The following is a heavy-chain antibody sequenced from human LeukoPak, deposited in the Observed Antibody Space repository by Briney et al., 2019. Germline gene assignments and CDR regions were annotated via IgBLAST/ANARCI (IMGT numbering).Heavy chain of an antibody. CDR3: ARVSGYDWESPFDY. Sequence: PSETLSLTCTVSGGSISSSSYYWGWIRQPPGKGLEWIGSIYYSGSTYYNPSLKSRVTISVDTSKNQFSLKLSSVTAADTAVYYCARVSGYDWESPFDYWGQGTLVTVSS. V-gene: IGHV4-39*07. CDR1: GGSISSSSYY. J-gene: IGHJ4*02. D-gene: IGHD5-12*01. CDR2: IYYSGST.